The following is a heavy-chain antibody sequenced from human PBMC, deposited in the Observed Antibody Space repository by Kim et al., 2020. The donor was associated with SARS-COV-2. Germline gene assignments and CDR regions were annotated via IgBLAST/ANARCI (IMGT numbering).Heavy chain of an antibody. V-gene: IGHV4-34*01. CDR3: ARRGRGDSGYEYRY. CDR1: GGSFSGYY. D-gene: IGHD5-12*01. J-gene: IGHJ4*02. Sequence: SETLSLTCAVYGGSFSGYYWSWIRQPPGKGLEWIGEINHSGSTNYNPSLKSRVTISVDTSKNQFSLKLSSVTAADTAVYYCARRGRGDSGYEYRYWGQGT. CDR2: INHSGST.